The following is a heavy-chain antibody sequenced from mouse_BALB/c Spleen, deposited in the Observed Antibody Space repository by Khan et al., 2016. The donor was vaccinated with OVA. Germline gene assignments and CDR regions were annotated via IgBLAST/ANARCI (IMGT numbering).Heavy chain of an antibody. CDR2: IYPGTGSI. CDR1: GYIFTNYW. CDR3: ARDGPDGDWFAY. Sequence: QVQLKESGAELVRPGASVKLSCKTSGYIFTNYWIHWVKQRSGQGLEWIAKIYPGTGSIYYNDKFKGKATLTADKSSSTAYMQLNSLKSEDSAIYFCARDGPDGDWFAYWGQGTLVTVSA. V-gene: IGHV1-76*01. D-gene: IGHD2-3*01. J-gene: IGHJ3*01.